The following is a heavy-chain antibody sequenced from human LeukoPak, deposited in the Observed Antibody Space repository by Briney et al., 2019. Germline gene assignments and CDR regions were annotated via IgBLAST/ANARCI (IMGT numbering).Heavy chain of an antibody. CDR2: ISSSRSYI. Sequence: GGSLRLSCAASGFTFSSYSMNWVRQAPGKGLEWVSFISSSRSYIYYADSVKGRFTISRDNAKNSLYLQMNSLRAEDTAVYYCARDWDYSSSSPKPEDYWGQGTLVTVSS. J-gene: IGHJ4*02. D-gene: IGHD6-13*01. CDR3: ARDWDYSSSSPKPEDY. CDR1: GFTFSSYS. V-gene: IGHV3-21*01.